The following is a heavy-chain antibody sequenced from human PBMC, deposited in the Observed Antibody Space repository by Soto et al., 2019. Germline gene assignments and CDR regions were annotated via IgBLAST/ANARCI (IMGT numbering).Heavy chain of an antibody. Sequence: QVQLVESGGGVVQPGRSLRLSCAASGFTFSSYGMHWVRQAPGKGLEWVAVIWYDGSNKYYADSVKGRFTISRDNSKNTLYLQMNSLRAEDTAVYCWARGPYGDYPDYWGQGTLVTVSS. D-gene: IGHD4-17*01. J-gene: IGHJ4*02. V-gene: IGHV3-33*01. CDR3: ARGPYGDYPDY. CDR2: IWYDGSNK. CDR1: GFTFSSYG.